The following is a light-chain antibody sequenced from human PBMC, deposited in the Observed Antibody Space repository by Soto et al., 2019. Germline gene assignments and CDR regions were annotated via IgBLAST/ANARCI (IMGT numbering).Light chain of an antibody. CDR1: QTIGSW. Sequence: DIQMTQSPSTLSASVGDRVTITCRASQTIGSWLAWYQQKPGMAPKLLIYKASTLQSGVPSRFSGSGSGTEFTLTISSLQPDDFASYYCQQYSRCSAFGQGTKVELK. CDR2: KAS. CDR3: QQYSRCSA. V-gene: IGKV1-5*03. J-gene: IGKJ1*01.